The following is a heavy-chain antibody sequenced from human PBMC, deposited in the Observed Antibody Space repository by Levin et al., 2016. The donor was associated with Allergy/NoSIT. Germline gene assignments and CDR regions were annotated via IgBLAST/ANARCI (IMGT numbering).Heavy chain of an antibody. CDR2: VDSSGGT. J-gene: IGHJ4*02. Sequence: SETLSLTCDVSGAPLSSYYWSWIRQSAGRGMEWIGRVDSSGGTDYNPSLKSRVTMSVDTSKNHFFLGLSSVTAADTAVYYCARDSGDFDYWGPGNLVIVSS. V-gene: IGHV4-4*07. CDR1: GAPLSSYY. CDR3: ARDSGDFDY.